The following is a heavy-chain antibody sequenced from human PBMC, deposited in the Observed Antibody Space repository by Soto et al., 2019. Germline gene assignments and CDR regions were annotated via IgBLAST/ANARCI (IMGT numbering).Heavy chain of an antibody. CDR2: ISGSGGST. V-gene: IGHV3-23*01. CDR3: AKDQGSSWYEIDY. J-gene: IGHJ4*02. D-gene: IGHD6-13*01. Sequence: GGSLRLSCAASGFTFSTYAMSWVRQAPGKGLEWVSTISGSGGSTYYADSVKGRFTISRDNSKNTLYLQMNSLRAEDTAVYYCAKDQGSSWYEIDYWGQGTLVTVSS. CDR1: GFTFSTYA.